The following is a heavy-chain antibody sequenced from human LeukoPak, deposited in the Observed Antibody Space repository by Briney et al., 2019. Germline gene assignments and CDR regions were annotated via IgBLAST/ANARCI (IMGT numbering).Heavy chain of an antibody. CDR3: AELGITMIGGV. Sequence: GGSLRLSCAASGFSFSTKWMSWVRQAPGKGLEWVANIQQEGSEKFYVDSVKGRFTISRDNAKNSLYLQMNSLGAEDTAVYYCAELGITMIGGVWGKGTTVTVSS. J-gene: IGHJ6*04. CDR2: IQQEGSEK. CDR1: GFSFSTKW. V-gene: IGHV3-7*01. D-gene: IGHD3-10*02.